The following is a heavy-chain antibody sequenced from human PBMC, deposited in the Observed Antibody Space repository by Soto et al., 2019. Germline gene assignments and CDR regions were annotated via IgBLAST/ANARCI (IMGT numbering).Heavy chain of an antibody. CDR1: GGSIRSYY. J-gene: IGHJ6*03. Sequence: PSETLSLTCTVSGGSIRSYYWSWIRQPPGKGLEWIGYIYYSGSTNYNPSLKSRVTISVDTSKNQFSLKLSSVTAADTAVYYCARQRVPAAMRGYYYYYMDVWGKGTTVTVS. V-gene: IGHV4-59*08. CDR2: IYYSGST. CDR3: ARQRVPAAMRGYYYYYMDV. D-gene: IGHD2-2*01.